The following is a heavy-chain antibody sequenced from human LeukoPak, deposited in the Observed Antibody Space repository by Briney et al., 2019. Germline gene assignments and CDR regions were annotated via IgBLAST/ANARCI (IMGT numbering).Heavy chain of an antibody. J-gene: IGHJ5*02. CDR3: ARVQYQLLFEGNWFDP. D-gene: IGHD2-2*01. V-gene: IGHV1-2*02. Sequence: GASVKVSCKASGYTFSGYYIHWVRQAPGQGLEWMGWINPNSGDTHYAQKFQGRVTMTRDTSCSTAYMDLNSLISDDTAVYYCARVQYQLLFEGNWFDPWGQGTLVTVSS. CDR2: INPNSGDT. CDR1: GYTFSGYY.